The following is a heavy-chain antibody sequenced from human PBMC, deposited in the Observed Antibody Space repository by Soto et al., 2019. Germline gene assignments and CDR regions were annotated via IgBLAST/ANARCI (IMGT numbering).Heavy chain of an antibody. CDR2: INYSGST. D-gene: IGHD3-22*01. CDR1: GGSFNAYY. CDR3: ARRVDHYDSSGDANDI. V-gene: IGHV4-34*02. J-gene: IGHJ3*02. Sequence: QVQLRQWGAGLLKPSETLSLTCAVYGGSFNAYYWNWIRQPPGKGLEWIGEINYSGSTSYNPSLKSRVTMSVDTSKNEFSLKLTSVTAADTAVYYCARRVDHYDSSGDANDIWGQGTMVTVSS.